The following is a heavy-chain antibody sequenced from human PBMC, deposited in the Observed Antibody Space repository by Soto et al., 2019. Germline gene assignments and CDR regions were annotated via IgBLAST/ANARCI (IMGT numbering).Heavy chain of an antibody. J-gene: IGHJ4*02. CDR2: ITWNSRVL. CDR1: GLNFDDFA. V-gene: IGHV3-9*01. Sequence: EVQLVESGGRLVQPGRSLRLSCVGTGLNFDDFAMHWVRQAAGKGLEWVSGITWNSRVLAYADSVKGRFTISRDNARNSLYMQMDRLRDEDTAVYYCAEGRYDFWSPYYFDSWGQGTLVTVSS. CDR3: AEGRYDFWSPYYFDS. D-gene: IGHD3-3*01.